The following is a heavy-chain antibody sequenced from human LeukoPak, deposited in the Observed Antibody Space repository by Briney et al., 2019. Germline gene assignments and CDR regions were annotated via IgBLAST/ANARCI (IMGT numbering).Heavy chain of an antibody. D-gene: IGHD6-13*01. J-gene: IGHJ5*02. CDR2: IGTAGDT. Sequence: GGSLRLSCAASGFTFSSYDMHWVRQATGKGLEWVSAIGTAGDTYYPGSVKGRFTISRENAKNSLYLQMNSLRAGDTAVYYCARAYAPTGYSSSWVFDPWGQGTLVTVSS. CDR3: ARAYAPTGYSSSWVFDP. V-gene: IGHV3-13*01. CDR1: GFTFSSYD.